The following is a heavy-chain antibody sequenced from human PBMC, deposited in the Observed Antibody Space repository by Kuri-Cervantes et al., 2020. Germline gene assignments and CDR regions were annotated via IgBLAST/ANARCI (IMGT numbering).Heavy chain of an antibody. Sequence: SVKDSCKASGYTFTSYAISWVRQAPGQGLEWMGGIIPIFGTANYAHEFQGRVTITADKSTSTAYMELSSLRSEDTAVYYCARSLRFLEWNDAFDIWGQGTMVTVSS. D-gene: IGHD3-3*01. J-gene: IGHJ3*02. CDR2: IIPIFGTA. CDR1: GYTFTSYA. V-gene: IGHV1-69*06. CDR3: ARSLRFLEWNDAFDI.